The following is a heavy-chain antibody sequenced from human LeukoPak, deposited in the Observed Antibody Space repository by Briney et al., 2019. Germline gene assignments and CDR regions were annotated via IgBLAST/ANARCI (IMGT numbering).Heavy chain of an antibody. V-gene: IGHV1-18*01. CDR1: VYTFTSYG. D-gene: IGHD2-15*01. CDR3: ARDRLRLGYERTNWFDP. J-gene: IGHJ5*02. Sequence: ASEKVSCKASVYTFTSYGISWVRQAPGQGLEWMGWISAYNGNTNYAQKLQGRVTMTTDTSTSTAYMELRSLRSDDTAVYYCARDRLRLGYERTNWFDPWGQGTLVTVSS. CDR2: ISAYNGNT.